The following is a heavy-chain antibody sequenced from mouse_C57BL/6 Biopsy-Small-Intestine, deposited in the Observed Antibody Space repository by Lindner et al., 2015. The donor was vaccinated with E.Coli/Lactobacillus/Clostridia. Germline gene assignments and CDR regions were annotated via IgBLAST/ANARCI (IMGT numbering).Heavy chain of an antibody. V-gene: IGHV1-81*01. Sequence: VQLQESGAELARPGASVELSCKASGYTFTSYGISWVKQRTGQGLEWIGEIYPRSGNTYYNEKFKGKATLTADKSSSTAYMELRSLTSEDSAVYFCARSTANWSFDYWGQGTTLTVSS. CDR3: ARSTANWSFDY. J-gene: IGHJ2*01. CDR1: GYTFTSYG. D-gene: IGHD3-3*01. CDR2: IYPRSGNT.